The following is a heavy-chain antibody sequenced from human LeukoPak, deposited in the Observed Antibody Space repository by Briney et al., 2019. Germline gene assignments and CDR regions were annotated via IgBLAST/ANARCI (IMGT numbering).Heavy chain of an antibody. CDR3: ARVQGGSGLNPHFDY. D-gene: IGHD2-15*01. V-gene: IGHV3-21*01. CDR2: ISSSSTYM. Sequence: GGSLRLSCAASGFTFSSYSMTWVRQAPGKGLEWVSSISSSSTYMYYADSVKGRFTISRDNAKNSLYLQMNSLRAEDTAVYYCARVQGGSGLNPHFDYWGQGTLVTVSS. J-gene: IGHJ4*02. CDR1: GFTFSSYS.